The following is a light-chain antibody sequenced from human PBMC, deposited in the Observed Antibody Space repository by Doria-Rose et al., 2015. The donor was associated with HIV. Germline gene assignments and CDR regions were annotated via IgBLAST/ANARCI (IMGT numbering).Light chain of an antibody. CDR1: QGIRNS. J-gene: IGKJ2*01. V-gene: IGKV1-NL1*01. Sequence: TQSPSSLSASVGDRVTITCRASQGIRNSLAWFQQKPGKAPKLLVYAASTLESGVPSRFSGSGSGTDYTLTISSLQPEDFATYYCQQYYSTHQTVGQGTKVESK. CDR2: AAS. CDR3: QQYYSTHQT.